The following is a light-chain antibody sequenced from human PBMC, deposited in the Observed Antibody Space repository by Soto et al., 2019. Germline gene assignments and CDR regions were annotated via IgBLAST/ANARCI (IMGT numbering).Light chain of an antibody. J-gene: IGLJ3*02. CDR2: EVN. Sequence: LTQPASVSGSPGQSITISCTGTRSDVGSYNLVSWYQQHPGKAPKLIIYEVNKRPSGVSNRFSGSKSGNTASLTISGLQTEDEADYYCCSYAGSVTWVFGGGTKLTVL. CDR3: CSYAGSVTWV. V-gene: IGLV2-23*02. CDR1: RSDVGSYNL.